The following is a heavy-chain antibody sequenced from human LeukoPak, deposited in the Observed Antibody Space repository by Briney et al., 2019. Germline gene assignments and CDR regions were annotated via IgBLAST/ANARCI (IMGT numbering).Heavy chain of an antibody. Sequence: GGSPRLSCTAYGTTLADYSAGWDRQAPGKGRGWVGFIIPTSQVSTTDCAASVKCRFSISKDDSKTVAYLQMNSLETEDTDVYYCSSRRFGDFVAGYYWGQGTLVTVSS. CDR3: SSRRFGDFVAGYY. CDR2: IIPTSQVSTT. D-gene: IGHD3-10*01. J-gene: IGHJ4*02. CDR1: GTTLADYS. V-gene: IGHV3-49*04.